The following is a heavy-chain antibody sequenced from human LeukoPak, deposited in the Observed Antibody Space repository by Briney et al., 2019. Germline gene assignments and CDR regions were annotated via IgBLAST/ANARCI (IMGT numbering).Heavy chain of an antibody. CDR3: AKEANYYDSSGYYSRFSDY. Sequence: PGGSLRLSCAASGFTFSSYAMSWVRQAPGKGLEWVSAISGSAGSTYYADSVKGRFTISRDNSKNTLYLQMNSLRAEDTAVYYCAKEANYYDSSGYYSRFSDYWGQGTLVTVSS. D-gene: IGHD3-22*01. CDR1: GFTFSSYA. J-gene: IGHJ4*02. CDR2: ISGSAGST. V-gene: IGHV3-23*01.